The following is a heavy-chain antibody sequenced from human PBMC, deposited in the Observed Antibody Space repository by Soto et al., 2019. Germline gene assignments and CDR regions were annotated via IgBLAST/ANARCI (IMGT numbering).Heavy chain of an antibody. CDR3: AREGSYSAYNFAHGIQLWSFDF. CDR1: GGSINTFY. CDR2: IFSSGST. Sequence: PSETLSLTXTVSGGSINTFYRSWVRQPAGKGLEWIGRIFSSGSTSFNPSLESRVAMSVDTSKNHFSLNLSSVTAADMAVYYCAREGSYSAYNFAHGIQLWSFDFWGQGALVTVSS. D-gene: IGHD5-12*01. J-gene: IGHJ4*02. V-gene: IGHV4-4*07.